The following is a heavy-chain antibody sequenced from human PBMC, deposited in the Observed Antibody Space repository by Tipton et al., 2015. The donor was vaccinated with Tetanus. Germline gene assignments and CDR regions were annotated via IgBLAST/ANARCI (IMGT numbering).Heavy chain of an antibody. J-gene: IGHJ1*01. V-gene: IGHV3-48*02. CDR3: ARVFGDYVPNYFEF. Sequence: SLRLSCAGSGFSFRDFGMNWVRQAPGKGLEWVSYISYSSTSIYYADSVKGRFVVSRDNAKNSLYLQMNTLRDDDTAVYYCARVFGDYVPNYFEFWGQGTLVSVSS. D-gene: IGHD4-17*01. CDR1: GFSFRDFG. CDR2: ISYSSTSI.